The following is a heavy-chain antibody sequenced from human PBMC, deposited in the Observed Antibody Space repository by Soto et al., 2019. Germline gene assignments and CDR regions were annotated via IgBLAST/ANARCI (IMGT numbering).Heavy chain of an antibody. CDR1: GGTFSSYA. CDR3: AIGDTAMARHYFDY. CDR2: IIPIFGTA. V-gene: IGHV1-69*06. D-gene: IGHD5-18*01. Sequence: QVQLVQSGAEVKKPGSSVKVSCKASGGTFSSYAISWVRQAPGQGLEWMGGIIPIFGTANYAQKFQGRVTITADKSTSTDYMELSSLRYEDTAVYYCAIGDTAMARHYFDYWGQGTLVTVSS. J-gene: IGHJ4*02.